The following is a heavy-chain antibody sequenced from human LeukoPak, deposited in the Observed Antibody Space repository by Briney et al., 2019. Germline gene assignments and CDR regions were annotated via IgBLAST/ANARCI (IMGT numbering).Heavy chain of an antibody. CDR2: INHSGST. Sequence: PSETLSLTCAVYGGSFSGYYWSWIRQPPGKGLEWIGEINHSGSTNYNPSLKSRVTISVDTSKNQFSLKLSSVTAADTAVYYCARGSSMDVWGQGTTVTVPS. CDR1: GGSFSGYY. CDR3: ARGSSMDV. J-gene: IGHJ6*02. V-gene: IGHV4-34*01.